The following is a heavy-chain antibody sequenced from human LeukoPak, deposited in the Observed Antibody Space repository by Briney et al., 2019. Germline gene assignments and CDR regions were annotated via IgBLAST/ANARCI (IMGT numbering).Heavy chain of an antibody. J-gene: IGHJ6*04. CDR3: AELGITMIGGV. CDR1: GFTFSSYE. CDR2: ISSSGSTI. V-gene: IGHV3-48*03. D-gene: IGHD3-10*02. Sequence: GESLRLSCAASGFTFSSYEMNWVRQAPGKGLEWVSYISSSGSTIYYADSVKGRFTISRDNAKNSLYLQMNSLRAEDTAVYYCAELGITMIGGVWGKGTTVTVSS.